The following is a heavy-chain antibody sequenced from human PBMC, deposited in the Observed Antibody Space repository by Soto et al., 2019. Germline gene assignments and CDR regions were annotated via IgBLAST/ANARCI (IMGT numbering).Heavy chain of an antibody. CDR2: SSNSGTVT. Sequence: GGSLRLSCAASGFSISDHYMSWIRQAPGKGLEWVSYSSNSGTVTKYADSVKGRFSISRDNAKNSLYLEINSLRGEDTAIYYCARSGDNYNVLDYWGQGTPVTVSS. J-gene: IGHJ4*02. CDR1: GFSISDHY. CDR3: ARSGDNYNVLDY. D-gene: IGHD3-10*02. V-gene: IGHV3-11*03.